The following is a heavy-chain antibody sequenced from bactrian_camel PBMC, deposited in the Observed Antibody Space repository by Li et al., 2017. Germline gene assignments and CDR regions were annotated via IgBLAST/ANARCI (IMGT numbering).Heavy chain of an antibody. J-gene: IGHJ6*01. D-gene: IGHD4*01. Sequence: HVQLVESGGGSVQTGGSLRLSCAASTYRNNCVTWFRQSPGTSEREGLAAIWPGDGSTAYADSVLGRFTIARANARNSVYLQMSSLKPEDAAVHYCVTLHRVDYVIFAFWGQGTQVTVS. CDR1: TYRNNC. V-gene: IGHV3S1*01. CDR3: VTLHRVDYVIFAF. CDR2: IWPGDGST.